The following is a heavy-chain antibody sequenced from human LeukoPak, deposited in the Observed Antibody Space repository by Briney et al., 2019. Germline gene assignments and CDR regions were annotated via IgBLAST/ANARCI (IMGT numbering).Heavy chain of an antibody. J-gene: IGHJ5*02. D-gene: IGHD3-9*01. CDR1: GFTFSSYE. Sequence: GGSLRLSCAASGFTFSSYEMNWVRQAPGKGLEWVSYISSSGSTIYYADSVKGRFTISRDNAKNSLYLQMNSLRAEDTAVYYCARTILTGYNWFDPWGQGTLVTVYS. V-gene: IGHV3-48*03. CDR3: ARTILTGYNWFDP. CDR2: ISSSGSTI.